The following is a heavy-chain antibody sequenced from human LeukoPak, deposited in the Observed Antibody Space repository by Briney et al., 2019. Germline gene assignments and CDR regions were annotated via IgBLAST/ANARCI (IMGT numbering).Heavy chain of an antibody. J-gene: IGHJ5*02. V-gene: IGHV1-18*01. CDR2: ISSSSGKT. Sequence: GASVKVSCKASGYTFISYGISWARQAPGQGLEWMGWISSSSGKTNSAQKFQGRVTMTTDTSTSTAYLELRSLRFDDTALYYCARDHASSSGWFDPWGQGTLVTVSS. CDR3: ARDHASSSGWFDP. D-gene: IGHD6-6*01. CDR1: GYTFISYG.